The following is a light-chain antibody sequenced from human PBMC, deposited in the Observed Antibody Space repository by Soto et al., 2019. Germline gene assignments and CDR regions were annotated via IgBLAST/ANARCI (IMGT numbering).Light chain of an antibody. Sequence: QSVLTQPASVSGSPGQSITISCTGTSSDVGGYNYVSWYQQHPGKAPKLMIYDVSARPSGVSNRFSGSKSGNTASLTISGLQAEDEAGYYCSSYKSSSTLFVFGTGTKLTVL. CDR2: DVS. CDR1: SSDVGGYNY. V-gene: IGLV2-14*03. CDR3: SSYKSSSTLFV. J-gene: IGLJ1*01.